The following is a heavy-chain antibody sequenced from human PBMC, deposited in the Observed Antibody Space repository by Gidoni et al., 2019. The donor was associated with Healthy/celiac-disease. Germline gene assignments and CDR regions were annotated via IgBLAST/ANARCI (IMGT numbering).Heavy chain of an antibody. Sequence: QVQLVQSGAEVKKPGSSVKVSCKASGGTFSSYAISWVRQAPGQGLEWMGGIIPIFGTANYAQKFQGRVTITADESTSTAYMELSSLRSEDTAVYYCASPGRPLYSSGWSATLPFDYWGQGTLVTVSS. CDR1: GGTFSSYA. D-gene: IGHD6-19*01. CDR2: IIPIFGTA. J-gene: IGHJ4*02. V-gene: IGHV1-69*01. CDR3: ASPGRPLYSSGWSATLPFDY.